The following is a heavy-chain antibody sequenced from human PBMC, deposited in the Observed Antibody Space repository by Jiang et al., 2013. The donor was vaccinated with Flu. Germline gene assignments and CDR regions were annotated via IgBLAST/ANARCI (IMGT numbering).Heavy chain of an antibody. V-gene: IGHV4-59*01. CDR1: GGSISSYY. CDR3: ARVGPPQDSSSWAYNWFDP. D-gene: IGHD6-13*01. J-gene: IGHJ5*02. Sequence: GPGLVKPSETLSLTCTVSGGSISSYYWSWIRQPPGKGLEWIGYIYYSGSTNYNPSLKSRVTISVDTSKNQFSLKLSSVTAADTAVYYCARVGPPQDSSSWAYNWFDPWGQGTL. CDR2: IYYSGST.